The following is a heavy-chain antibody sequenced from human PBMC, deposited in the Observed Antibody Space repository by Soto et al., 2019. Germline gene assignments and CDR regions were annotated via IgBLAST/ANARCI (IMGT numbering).Heavy chain of an antibody. CDR2: ISLYSDGT. V-gene: IGHV1-18*01. J-gene: IGHJ5*02. Sequence: AXVKVSCNPSGYTFSNYGITWVRQAPGQPLEWLGWISLYSDGTNYAQKFQGRVSMTTDTSTTTAYMELRSLRSDDTAVHYCARVVPGAEAWFGPWGQGTLVTVSS. D-gene: IGHD2-2*01. CDR3: ARVVPGAEAWFGP. CDR1: GYTFSNYG.